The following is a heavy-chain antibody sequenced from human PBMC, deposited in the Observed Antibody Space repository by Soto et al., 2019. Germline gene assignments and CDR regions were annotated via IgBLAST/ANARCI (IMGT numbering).Heavy chain of an antibody. CDR1: GFTVSSNY. CDR3: ARAQLERGYYYYYYMDV. CDR2: IYSGGST. J-gene: IGHJ6*03. Sequence: EVQLVESGGGLVQPGGSLRLSCAASGFTVSSNYMSWVRQAPGKGLEWVSVIYSGGSTYYADSVKGRFTISRDNSKNTLYLQTNSLRAEDAAVYYCARAQLERGYYYYYYMDVWGKGTTVTVSS. V-gene: IGHV3-66*01. D-gene: IGHD1-1*01.